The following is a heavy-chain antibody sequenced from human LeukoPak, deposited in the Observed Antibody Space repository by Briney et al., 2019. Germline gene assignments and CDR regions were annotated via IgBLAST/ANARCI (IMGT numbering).Heavy chain of an antibody. V-gene: IGHV4-39*01. J-gene: IGHJ4*02. D-gene: IGHD2-21*01. Sequence: SETLSLTCTVSGGSISSSNYYWGWIRQPPGKGLEWIGSIYYSGSTYYNPSLKSRVTISVDTSKNQFSLKLSSVTAADTAVYYYASIEVASVTMDCWGQLTLVNVS. CDR2: IYYSGST. CDR3: ASIEVASVTMDC. CDR1: GGSISSSNYY.